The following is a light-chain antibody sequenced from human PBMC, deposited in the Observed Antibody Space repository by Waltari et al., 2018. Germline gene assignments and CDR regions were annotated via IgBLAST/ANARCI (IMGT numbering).Light chain of an antibody. Sequence: QSALTQSASVSGSPGQSITISCTGTSSDFAVFNYVSWYQQHPGKATQLMIYDVSKRPSGVSNRFSGSKSGNTASLTISGLQAEDEADYYCSSYTSTWVFGGGTKLTVL. J-gene: IGLJ3*02. V-gene: IGLV2-14*01. CDR3: SSYTSTWV. CDR2: DVS. CDR1: SSDFAVFNY.